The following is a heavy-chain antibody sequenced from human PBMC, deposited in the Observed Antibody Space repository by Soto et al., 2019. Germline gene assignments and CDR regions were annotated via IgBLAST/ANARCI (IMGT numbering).Heavy chain of an antibody. CDR3: ARDRYSSGWYFDL. CDR1: GLTFSSYS. J-gene: IGHJ2*01. D-gene: IGHD6-19*01. CDR2: ISSSRSTI. V-gene: IGHV3-48*04. Sequence: GGSLRLSCAASGLTFSSYSMNWVRQAPGKGLEWVSSISSSRSTINYADSEKGRVTISRDHAKNSLYLQMNSLRAEDTAVYYCARDRYSSGWYFDLWGRGTLVTVSS.